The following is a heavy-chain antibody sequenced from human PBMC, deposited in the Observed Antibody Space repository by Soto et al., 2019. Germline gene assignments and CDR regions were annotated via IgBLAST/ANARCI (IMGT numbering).Heavy chain of an antibody. CDR2: IYWNDDK. Sequence: SGATLVNPTQTLTLTCTFSGFSLSTSGVGVGWIRQPPGKALEWLALIYWNDDKRYSPSLKSRLTITKDTSKNQVVLTMTNMEPLDTAPNYWARSKDYYGSRRPGSSQRCIWFDPWGQGTLVTVPS. J-gene: IGHJ5*02. CDR1: GFSLSTSGVG. CDR3: ARSKDYYGSRRPGSSQRCIWFDP. V-gene: IGHV2-5*01. D-gene: IGHD3-10*01.